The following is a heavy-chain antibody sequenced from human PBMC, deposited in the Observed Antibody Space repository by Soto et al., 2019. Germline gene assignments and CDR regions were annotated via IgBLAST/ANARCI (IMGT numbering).Heavy chain of an antibody. CDR3: AKRGSGSYFDY. J-gene: IGHJ4*02. CDR2: ISGSGGST. Sequence: EVQLLESGGGLVQPGGSLRLSCAASGFTFSSYALNWVRQAPGKGLEWVSVISGSGGSTYYADSVKGRFTISRDNSKNTLYLQMNSLRAEDTAVYYCAKRGSGSYFDYWGQGTLVTVSS. D-gene: IGHD3-10*01. CDR1: GFTFSSYA. V-gene: IGHV3-23*01.